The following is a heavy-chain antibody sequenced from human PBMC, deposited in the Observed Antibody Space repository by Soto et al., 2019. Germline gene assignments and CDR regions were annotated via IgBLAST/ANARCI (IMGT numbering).Heavy chain of an antibody. V-gene: IGHV4-59*08. CDR2: IYYSGST. Sequence: SETLSLTCTVSGGSISSYYWSWIRQPPGKGLEWIGYIYYSGSTNYNPSLKSRVTISVDTSKNQFSLKLSSVTAADTAVYYCARRGYDYGVRTYYFDYWGQGTLVTVSS. D-gene: IGHD4-17*01. CDR3: ARRGYDYGVRTYYFDY. J-gene: IGHJ4*02. CDR1: GGSISSYY.